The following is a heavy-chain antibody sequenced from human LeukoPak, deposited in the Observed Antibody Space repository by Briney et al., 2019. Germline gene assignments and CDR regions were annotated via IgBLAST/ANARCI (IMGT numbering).Heavy chain of an antibody. D-gene: IGHD6-19*01. CDR3: AKDAAVAGTSLDY. Sequence: GGSLRLSCAVSGFTFSSYWMSWVRQAPGKGLEWVSAISGSGGSTYYADSVKGRFTISRDNSKNTLYLQMNSLRAEDTAVYYCAKDAAVAGTSLDYWGQGTLVAVSS. CDR1: GFTFSSYW. V-gene: IGHV3-23*01. CDR2: ISGSGGST. J-gene: IGHJ4*02.